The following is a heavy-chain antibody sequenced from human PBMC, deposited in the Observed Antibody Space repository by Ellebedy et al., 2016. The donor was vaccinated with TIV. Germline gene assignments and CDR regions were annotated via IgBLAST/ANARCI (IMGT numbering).Heavy chain of an antibody. J-gene: IGHJ3*02. CDR2: IWFDGSNI. D-gene: IGHD5-12*01. CDR1: GFTFSTYG. V-gene: IGHV3-33*08. CDR3: AREGAYSGSYLDAFDI. Sequence: GESLKISXAASGFTFSTYGMHWVRQAPGKGLDWVAVIWFDGSNIRYGESVKGRFTISRDISKNSIYLQMDSLRAEDTAVYYCAREGAYSGSYLDAFDIWGQGTMATVSS.